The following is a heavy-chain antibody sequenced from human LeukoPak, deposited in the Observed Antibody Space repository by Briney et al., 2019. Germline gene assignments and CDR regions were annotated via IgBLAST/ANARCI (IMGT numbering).Heavy chain of an antibody. Sequence: TGGSLRLPCAASGFTFSSYWMHWVRQAPGKGLVWVSRTNSDGSTTNYADSVKGRFTISRDNARNTLYLQMNSLKAEDTAVYYCVRSLVGATDYWGQGTLVTVSS. D-gene: IGHD1-26*01. V-gene: IGHV3-74*01. CDR3: VRSLVGATDY. CDR1: GFTFSSYW. J-gene: IGHJ4*02. CDR2: TNSDGSTT.